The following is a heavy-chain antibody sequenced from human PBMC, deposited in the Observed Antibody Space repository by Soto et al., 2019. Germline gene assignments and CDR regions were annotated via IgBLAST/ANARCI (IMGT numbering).Heavy chain of an antibody. CDR3: AKSTGCSGGICN. CDR2: ITGSGGGT. V-gene: IGHV3-23*01. D-gene: IGHD2-15*01. CDR1: GFTFSSSA. Sequence: EVQLLESGGGLVQPGGSLRLSCAASGFTFSSSAMTWVRQAPGKGLEWVSAITGSGGGTYYADSVKGRFAISRDNSKNTLYLQMDSLRAGDTAVYYCAKSTGCSGGICNWGQGTQVTVSS. J-gene: IGHJ4*02.